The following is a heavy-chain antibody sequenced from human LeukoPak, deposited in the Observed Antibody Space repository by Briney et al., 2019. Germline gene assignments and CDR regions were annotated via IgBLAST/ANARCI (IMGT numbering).Heavy chain of an antibody. J-gene: IGHJ6*02. CDR2: IYHSGST. CDR3: ASLPPHGSGSYYSYYYYGMDV. V-gene: IGHV4-34*01. CDR1: GGSFCGYY. D-gene: IGHD3-10*01. Sequence: SETLSLTCAVYGGSFCGYYWSWIRQPPGKGLEWCGEIYHSGSTNSNPSLKSRVTISVDTSKNQFSLKLSSVTAADTAVYYCASLPPHGSGSYYSYYYYGMDVWGQGTTVTVSS.